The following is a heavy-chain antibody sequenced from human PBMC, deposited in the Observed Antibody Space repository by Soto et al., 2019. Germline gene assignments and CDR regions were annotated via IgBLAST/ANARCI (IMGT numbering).Heavy chain of an antibody. CDR2: IVVGSGNT. J-gene: IGHJ6*02. V-gene: IGHV1-58*01. CDR3: AALKRGRYGMDV. Sequence: SVKVSCKASGFTFTSSAVQWVRQARGQRLEWIGWIVVGSGNTNYAQKFQERVTITRDMSTSTAYMELSSLRSEDTAVYYCAALKRGRYGMDVWGQGTMVTVSS. D-gene: IGHD3-10*01. CDR1: GFTFTSSA.